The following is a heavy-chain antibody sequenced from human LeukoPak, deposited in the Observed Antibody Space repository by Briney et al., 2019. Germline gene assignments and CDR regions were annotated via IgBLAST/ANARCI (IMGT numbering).Heavy chain of an antibody. Sequence: GRSLRLSCAASGFTFSSYAMHWVRQAPGKGLEWVTVISFDGSDKYYADSVKGRFTISRDNSQNTLFVQMNSLRAEDTAVYYCARQDCSGGSCYLDYWGQGILVTVSS. CDR2: ISFDGSDK. CDR3: ARQDCSGGSCYLDY. CDR1: GFTFSSYA. D-gene: IGHD2-15*01. V-gene: IGHV3-30*04. J-gene: IGHJ4*02.